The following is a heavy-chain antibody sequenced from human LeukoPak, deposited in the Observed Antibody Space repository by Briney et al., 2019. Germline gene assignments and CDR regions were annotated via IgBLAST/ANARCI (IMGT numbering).Heavy chain of an antibody. CDR1: GFTFSIYA. CDR2: VSGSGHST. CDR3: SKAYCGADCHRSFDF. J-gene: IGHJ4*02. D-gene: IGHD2-21*02. V-gene: IGHV3-23*01. Sequence: GGSLRLSCAASGFTFSIYAMSWVRQAPGKGLEWVSTVSGSGHSTFYADSVKGRFTISRDNSKNTLYLQMNSLRAEDTAVYYCSKAYCGADCHRSFDFWGQGTLVTVSS.